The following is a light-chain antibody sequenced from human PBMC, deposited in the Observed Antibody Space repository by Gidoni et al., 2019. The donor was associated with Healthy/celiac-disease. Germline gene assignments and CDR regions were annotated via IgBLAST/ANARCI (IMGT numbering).Light chain of an antibody. V-gene: IGKV1-5*03. J-gene: IGKJ1*01. Sequence: DIQMTHSPSTLSAYVGDRFTITYRASQSISSWLAWYQQKPGKAPKLLIYKASSLESGVPSRFSGSGSGTEFTLTISSLQPDDFATYYCRQYGTFGQGTKVEIK. CDR2: KAS. CDR3: RQYGT. CDR1: QSISSW.